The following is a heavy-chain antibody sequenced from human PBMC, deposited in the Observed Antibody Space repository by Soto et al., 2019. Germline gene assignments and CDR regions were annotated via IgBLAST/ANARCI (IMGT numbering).Heavy chain of an antibody. CDR1: GFTFSSYS. Sequence: GGSLRLSCAASGFTFSSYSMNWVRQAPGKGLEWVSSISSSSSYIYYADSVKGRFTISRDNAKNSLYLQMNSLRAEDTAVYYCARHYGITGTHFDYWGQGTLVTVSS. CDR2: ISSSSSYI. V-gene: IGHV3-21*01. J-gene: IGHJ4*02. CDR3: ARHYGITGTHFDY. D-gene: IGHD1-7*01.